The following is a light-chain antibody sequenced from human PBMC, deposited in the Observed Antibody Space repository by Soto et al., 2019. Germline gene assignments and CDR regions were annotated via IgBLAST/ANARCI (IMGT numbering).Light chain of an antibody. CDR3: QRLGT. CDR2: DVS. V-gene: IGKV3-11*01. J-gene: IGKJ4*01. CDR1: QSVSSY. Sequence: EIVLTQSPATLSLSPGERATLSCRASQSVSSYLAWYQQKRGQAPRLLIYDVSNRATGIPARFSGSGSGTDFTLTISSLEPEDFAVYYCQRLGTFGGGTKVDIK.